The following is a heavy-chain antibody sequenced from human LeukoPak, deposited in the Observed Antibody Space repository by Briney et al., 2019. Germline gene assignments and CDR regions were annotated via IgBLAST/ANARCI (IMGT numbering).Heavy chain of an antibody. CDR2: IYSSGST. J-gene: IGHJ5*02. V-gene: IGHV4-59*01. CDR3: ARDPSGYYDSSGYL. CDR1: GGSISSYY. Sequence: KTSETLSLTCTVSGGSISSYYWSWIRQPPGKGLEWIGYIYSSGSTNYNPSLKSRVTISVDTSKNPFSLKLSSVTAADTAVYYCARDPSGYYDSSGYLWGQGTLVTVSS. D-gene: IGHD3-22*01.